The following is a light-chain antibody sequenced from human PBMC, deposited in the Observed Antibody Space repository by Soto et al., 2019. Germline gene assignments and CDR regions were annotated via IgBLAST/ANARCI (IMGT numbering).Light chain of an antibody. CDR3: SSYTSGSTLV. CDR2: AVS. V-gene: IGLV2-14*03. J-gene: IGLJ1*01. CDR1: SSDIGSYDH. Sequence: QSVLTQPASVSGSPGQSITISCSGTSSDIGSYDHVAWYQQFPGKSPKLIIYAVSDRPSGVSNRFSGSKSGNTASLTISGLQTADEADYYCSSYTSGSTLVFGTGTKVTVL.